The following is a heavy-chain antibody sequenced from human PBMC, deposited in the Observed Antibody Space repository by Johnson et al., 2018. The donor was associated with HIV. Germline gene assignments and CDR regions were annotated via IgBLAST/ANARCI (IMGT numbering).Heavy chain of an antibody. J-gene: IGHJ3*02. Sequence: QVQLVESGGGVVQPGRSLRLSCAASALTFSDYTMHWVRQAPGKGLEWVAIISVDGGTTYYADSVKGRFTISRDNSNNTLYLQMNSLRVEDTAVYLCAKGRMSMKVVELKGDGFDIWGQGTKVTVSS. CDR1: ALTFSDYT. V-gene: IGHV3-30*04. D-gene: IGHD3-22*01. CDR2: ISVDGGTT. CDR3: AKGRMSMKVVELKGDGFDI.